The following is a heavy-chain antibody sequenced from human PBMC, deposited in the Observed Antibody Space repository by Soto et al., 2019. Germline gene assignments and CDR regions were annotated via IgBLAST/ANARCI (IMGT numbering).Heavy chain of an antibody. D-gene: IGHD6-19*01. V-gene: IGHV3-73*02. CDR2: VRSKIHNYAT. CDR3: CSEEESRIIIVSRMDV. Sequence: QLVESGGGLVQAGGSLRPSCSASGFTFSRSDLHWVRQAPGNRLECVGRVRSKIHNYATSFADSVRGRFTITRNASDNTVTLEMSDMKSEETALYSWCSEEESRIIIVSRMDVWGQGTTVTVSS. J-gene: IGHJ6*02. CDR1: GFTFSRSD.